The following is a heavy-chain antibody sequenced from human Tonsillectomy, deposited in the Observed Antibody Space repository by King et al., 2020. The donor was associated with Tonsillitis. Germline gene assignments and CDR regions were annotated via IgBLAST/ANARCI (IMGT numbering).Heavy chain of an antibody. J-gene: IGHJ4*02. V-gene: IGHV3-7*01. D-gene: IGHD1-14*01. CDR2: TKQDGREK. CDR1: GFTFRGYW. CDR3: ARDFAEFDY. Sequence: VQLVESGGGLVQPGGSLRLSCAASGFTFRGYWMSWVRQAPGKGLEWVANTKQDGREKYYVDSVKGLFTISRDNAKNSLYLQMSRLRAEDTAVYYCARDFAEFDYWGQGTLVTVSS.